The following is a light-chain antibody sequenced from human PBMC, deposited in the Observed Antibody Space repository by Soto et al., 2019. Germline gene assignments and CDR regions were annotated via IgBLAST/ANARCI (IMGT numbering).Light chain of an antibody. CDR1: QSVLYSSNNKNY. CDR2: WAS. J-gene: IGKJ4*01. CDR3: QQYYTTPLT. V-gene: IGKV4-1*01. Sequence: DIVMTQSPDSLAVSLGERATINCKSSQSVLYSSNNKNYLAWYQHKPGQPPKLLIYWASTRESGVPDRFSGSGSGTDFTLTISSLQAEDVAVYYCQQYYTTPLTFGGGTKVDNK.